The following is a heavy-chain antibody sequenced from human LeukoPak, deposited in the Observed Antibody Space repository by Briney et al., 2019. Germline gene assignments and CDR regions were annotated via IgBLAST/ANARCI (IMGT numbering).Heavy chain of an antibody. V-gene: IGHV3-74*01. CDR1: GYSFSSYW. CDR3: IRGVSGYYSYYAMDV. Sequence: GGSLRLSCGASGYSFSSYWMHWARQVPGKGLVWVSRINGAGTTTTYADSVKGRFTISRDNAKNTLSLEMDSLRVEDTAVYYCIRGVSGYYSYYAMDVWGQGTTVIVSS. D-gene: IGHD1-26*01. J-gene: IGHJ6*02. CDR2: INGAGTTT.